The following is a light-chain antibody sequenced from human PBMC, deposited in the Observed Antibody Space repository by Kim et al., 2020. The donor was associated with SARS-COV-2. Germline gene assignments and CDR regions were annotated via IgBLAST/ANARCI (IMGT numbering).Light chain of an antibody. J-gene: IGLJ2*01. Sequence: VSPGQTASIPCSGDKLGDKYACWYQQKPGQSPVLVIYQDNKRPSGIPERFSGSNSGNTATLTISRTQAMDEADYYCQAWDTNTAVFGGGTQLTVL. CDR2: QDN. V-gene: IGLV3-1*01. CDR3: QAWDTNTAV. CDR1: KLGDKY.